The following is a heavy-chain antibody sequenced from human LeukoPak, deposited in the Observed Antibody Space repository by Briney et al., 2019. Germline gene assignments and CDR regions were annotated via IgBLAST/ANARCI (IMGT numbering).Heavy chain of an antibody. CDR3: AKDRLLMATALLDY. CDR2: ISGSGGST. J-gene: IGHJ4*02. CDR1: GFTFGSYA. D-gene: IGHD5-24*01. V-gene: IGHV3-23*01. Sequence: PGGSLRLSCAASGFTFGSYAMSWVRQAPGKGLEWVSAISGSGGSTYYADSVKGRFTISRDNSKNTLYLQMNSLRAEDTAVYYCAKDRLLMATALLDYWGQGTLVAVSS.